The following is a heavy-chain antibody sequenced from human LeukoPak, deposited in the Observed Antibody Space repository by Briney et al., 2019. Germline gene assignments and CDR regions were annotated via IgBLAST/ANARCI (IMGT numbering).Heavy chain of an antibody. V-gene: IGHV3-30*03. CDR3: ARGPTLGDY. D-gene: IGHD4-23*01. Sequence: GRPLRLSCVASGFTFSTYGMHWVRRAPGKGLEWVAVISYDGTNKYYADPVKGRFTISRDNSKNTLYLQMTSLRAEDTAVYYCARGPTLGDYWGQGTLVTVSS. J-gene: IGHJ4*02. CDR1: GFTFSTYG. CDR2: ISYDGTNK.